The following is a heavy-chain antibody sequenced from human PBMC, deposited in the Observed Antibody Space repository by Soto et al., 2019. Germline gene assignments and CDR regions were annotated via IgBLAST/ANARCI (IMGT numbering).Heavy chain of an antibody. V-gene: IGHV3-74*01. CDR2: INSDGSST. Sequence: GGSLRLSCAASGFTFSSYWMHWVRQAPGKGLVWVSRINSDGSSTSYADSVKGRFTISRDNAKNTLYLQMNSLRAEDTAVYYCAKRGSGSQFDYWGQGTLVTVSS. CDR1: GFTFSSYW. J-gene: IGHJ4*02. CDR3: AKRGSGSQFDY. D-gene: IGHD1-26*01.